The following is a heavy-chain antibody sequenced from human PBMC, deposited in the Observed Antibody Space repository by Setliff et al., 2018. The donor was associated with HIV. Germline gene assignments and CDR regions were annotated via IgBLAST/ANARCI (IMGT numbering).Heavy chain of an antibody. CDR3: ARSKGGGSGSFSY. D-gene: IGHD3-10*01. CDR1: GGSISSYY. V-gene: IGHV4-4*08. CDR2: TYTSVT. Sequence: PSETLSLTCTVSGGSISSYYWSWIRQPPGKGLEWIGYTYTSVTNYKPSLKSRVTISIDTSKNQFSLKLTSVTAADTAIYYCARSKGGGSGSFSYWGPGTLVTVSS. J-gene: IGHJ4*02.